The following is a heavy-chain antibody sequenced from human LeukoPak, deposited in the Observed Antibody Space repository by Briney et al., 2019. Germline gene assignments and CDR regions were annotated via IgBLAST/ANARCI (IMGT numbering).Heavy chain of an antibody. V-gene: IGHV1-2*02. CDR3: ARETIFGVVRTFDY. CDR2: INPNSGGT. D-gene: IGHD3-3*01. Sequence: ASVKVSCKASGYTFTGYYMHWVRQAPGQGLEWMGWINPNSGGTNYAQKLQGRVTMTTDTSTSTAYMELRSLRSDDTAVYYCARETIFGVVRTFDYWGQGTLVTVSS. J-gene: IGHJ4*02. CDR1: GYTFTGYY.